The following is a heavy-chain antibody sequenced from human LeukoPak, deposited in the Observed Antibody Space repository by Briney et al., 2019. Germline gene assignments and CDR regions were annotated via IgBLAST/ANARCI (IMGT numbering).Heavy chain of an antibody. J-gene: IGHJ3*02. CDR2: IYYSGST. CDR1: GGSISSGSYY. Sequence: SETLSLTCTVSGGSISSGSYYWSWIRQPPGKGLEWIGYIYYSGSTNYNPSLKSRVTISVDTSKNQFSLKLSSVTAADTAVYYCARDRGTYSGSYFSLDGAFDIWGQGTMVTVSS. D-gene: IGHD1-26*01. V-gene: IGHV4-61*01. CDR3: ARDRGTYSGSYFSLDGAFDI.